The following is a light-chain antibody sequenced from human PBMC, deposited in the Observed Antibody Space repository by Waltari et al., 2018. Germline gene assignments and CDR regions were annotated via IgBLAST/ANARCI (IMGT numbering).Light chain of an antibody. CDR2: WSS. Sequence: DIVMTQSPDSLAVSLGERGVINGKSSQSVFQTNDKTYLAWYQQKPGQPPKLLIYWSSTREYGVPDRFSGSGSGTDFTLAISSLQPEDVAVYYCQQYYSSPNTFGQGTKVEIK. CDR3: QQYYSSPNT. J-gene: IGKJ2*01. V-gene: IGKV4-1*01. CDR1: QSVFQTNDKTY.